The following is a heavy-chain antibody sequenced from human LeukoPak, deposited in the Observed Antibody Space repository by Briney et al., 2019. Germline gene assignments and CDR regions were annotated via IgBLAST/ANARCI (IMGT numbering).Heavy chain of an antibody. J-gene: IGHJ4*02. D-gene: IGHD1-26*01. Sequence: ASVKVSCKASGGTFSSYAISWVRQAPGQGLEWMGRIIPILSIANYAQKFQGRVTITADKSTSTAYMELSSLRSEDTAVYYCAREYSGRSDYWGQGTLVTVSS. CDR3: AREYSGRSDY. CDR2: IIPILSIA. CDR1: GGTFSSYA. V-gene: IGHV1-69*04.